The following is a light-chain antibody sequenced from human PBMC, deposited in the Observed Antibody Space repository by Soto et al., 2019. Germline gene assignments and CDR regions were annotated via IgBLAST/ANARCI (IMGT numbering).Light chain of an antibody. CDR3: QQHHIWPST. CDR1: ESFWCV. J-gene: IGKJ5*01. Sequence: VLTQSPVTLSLSPGETATFCCRASESFWCVLAWYQQKPGQTPRLLIYDAYNRATGIPPRFSGSGSGTDFTLTISSLQPEDSAVYYCQQHHIWPSTFGQGTRLEIK. V-gene: IGKV3-11*01. CDR2: DAY.